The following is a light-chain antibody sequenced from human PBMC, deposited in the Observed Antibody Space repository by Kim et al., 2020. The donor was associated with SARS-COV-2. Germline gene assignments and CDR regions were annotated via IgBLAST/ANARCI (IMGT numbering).Light chain of an antibody. V-gene: IGLV3-19*01. CDR1: SLRSYY. CDR3: NSRGSNGNVV. CDR2: GKN. Sequence: SSELTQDPAVSVALGQTVRITCQGDSLRSYYATWYQQKPGQAPIVVIYGKNNRPSGIPDRFSGSSSGNTASLTIPGTQAGDEADYYCNSRGSNGNVVFGR. J-gene: IGLJ2*01.